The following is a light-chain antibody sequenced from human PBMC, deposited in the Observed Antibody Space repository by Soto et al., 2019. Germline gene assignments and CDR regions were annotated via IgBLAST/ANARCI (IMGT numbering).Light chain of an antibody. J-gene: IGLJ2*01. V-gene: IGLV2-14*01. Sequence: QSALTQPASVSGSPGQSITISCSGTSSDVGAHDFVSWYQHHPDKAPKVIIFEVTKRPSGVSNRFSGSKTGNTASLTISGLQAEDEADYYCYSNTLSKTVIFGGGTKLTVL. CDR2: EVT. CDR1: SSDVGAHDF. CDR3: YSNTLSKTVI.